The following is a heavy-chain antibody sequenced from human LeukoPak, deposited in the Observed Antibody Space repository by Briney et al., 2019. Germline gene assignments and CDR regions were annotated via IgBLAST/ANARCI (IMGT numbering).Heavy chain of an antibody. CDR1: GGSISSGGYY. Sequence: PSETLSLTCTVSGGSISSGGYYWSWIRQPPGKGLEWIGYIYHSGSTYYNPSLKSRVTISVDRSKNQFSLKLSSVTAADTAVYYCARVLTDSSGYSFGMDVWGQGTTVTVSS. CDR3: ARVLTDSSGYSFGMDV. J-gene: IGHJ6*02. D-gene: IGHD3-22*01. V-gene: IGHV4-30-2*01. CDR2: IYHSGST.